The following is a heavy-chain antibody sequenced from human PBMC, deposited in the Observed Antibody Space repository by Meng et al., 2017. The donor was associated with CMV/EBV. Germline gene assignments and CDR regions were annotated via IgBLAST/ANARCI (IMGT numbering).Heavy chain of an antibody. V-gene: IGHV3-21*01. D-gene: IGHD3-10*01. CDR1: GFTFSSYS. J-gene: IGHJ6*02. Sequence: GGSLKISCAASGFTFSSYSMNWVRQAPGKGLEWVSSISSSSSYIYYADSVKGRFTISRDNAKNSLYLQMNSLRAEDTAVYYCARDRVGSGSYYWYYYYYYYGMDVWGQGTTVTVSS. CDR3: ARDRVGSGSYYWYYYYYYYGMDV. CDR2: ISSSSSYI.